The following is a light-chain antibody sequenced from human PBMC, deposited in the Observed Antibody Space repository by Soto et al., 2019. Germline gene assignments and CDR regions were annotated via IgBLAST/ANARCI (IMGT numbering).Light chain of an antibody. Sequence: QPVLTQPPSVSGAPGQRVTISCTGSSSNIGAGYDVHWYQQLPGTAPKLLIYGNNNRPSGVPDRFSGSKSGTSAPLAITGLQAEDEADYYCQSYDSSLSGSVFGGGTKLTVL. V-gene: IGLV1-40*01. CDR1: SSNIGAGYD. J-gene: IGLJ3*02. CDR3: QSYDSSLSGSV. CDR2: GNN.